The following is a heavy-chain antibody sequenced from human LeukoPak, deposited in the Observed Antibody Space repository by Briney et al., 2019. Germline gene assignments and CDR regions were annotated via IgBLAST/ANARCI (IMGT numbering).Heavy chain of an antibody. Sequence: SDTLSLTCTVSGDSISSFYWTWIRQPPGKGLEWLGRIYYSGSTNYNPSLKSRVTISVDTSKNQFSLKLRSVTATDTAVYFCVRGTYGDYSYYFDSWGQGTLVTVSS. CDR1: GDSISSFY. D-gene: IGHD4-17*01. CDR3: VRGTYGDYSYYFDS. CDR2: IYYSGST. V-gene: IGHV4-59*07. J-gene: IGHJ4*02.